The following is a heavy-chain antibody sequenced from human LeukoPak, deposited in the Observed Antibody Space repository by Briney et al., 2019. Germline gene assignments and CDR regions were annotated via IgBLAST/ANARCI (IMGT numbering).Heavy chain of an antibody. J-gene: IGHJ6*03. CDR3: ARSGSYYQVRYYYYMDV. CDR2: ISAYNGNT. V-gene: IGHV1-18*01. CDR1: GYTFTSYG. Sequence: ASVKVSCKASGYTFTSYGISWVRQAPGQGLEWMGWISAYNGNTNYAQKLQGRVTMTTDTSTSTAYMELRSLRSDDTAVYYCARSGSYYQVRYYYYMDVWGKGTTVTVSS. D-gene: IGHD3-10*01.